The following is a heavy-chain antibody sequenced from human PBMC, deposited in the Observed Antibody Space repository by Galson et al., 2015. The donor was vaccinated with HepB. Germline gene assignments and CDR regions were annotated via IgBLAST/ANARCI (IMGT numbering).Heavy chain of an antibody. Sequence: LRLSCADSGFTFRSYAMSWVRQAPGKGREWVSYISSSSSTIYYADSVKGRFTISRDNAKNSLYLQMNSLRDEDTAVYYCARDGGALAAPLDYWGQGTLVTVSS. D-gene: IGHD6-6*01. J-gene: IGHJ4*02. CDR1: GFTFRSYA. V-gene: IGHV3-48*02. CDR3: ARDGGALAAPLDY. CDR2: ISSSSSTI.